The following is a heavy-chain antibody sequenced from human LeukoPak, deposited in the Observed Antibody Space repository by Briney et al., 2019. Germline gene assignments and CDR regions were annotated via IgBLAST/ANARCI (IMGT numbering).Heavy chain of an antibody. CDR1: GYTFTGYY. CDR3: ARDLFSSDSSSYYFDY. CDR2: INPNSGGT. Sequence: GASVKVSCKASGYTFTGYYMHWVRQAPRQGLEWMGWINPNSGGTNYAQKFQGRVTMTRDTSISTAYMELSRLRSDDTAVYYCARDLFSSDSSSYYFDYWGQGTLVTVSS. J-gene: IGHJ4*02. V-gene: IGHV1-2*02. D-gene: IGHD6-6*01.